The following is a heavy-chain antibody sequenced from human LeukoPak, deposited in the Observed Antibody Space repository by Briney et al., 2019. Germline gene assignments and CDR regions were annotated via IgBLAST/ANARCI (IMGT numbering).Heavy chain of an antibody. V-gene: IGHV3-7*01. J-gene: IGHJ3*01. CDR1: GFTFSNYW. D-gene: IGHD6-19*01. CDR3: ARGADSNGWYDAFDV. CDR2: IQQDGSEN. Sequence: GGSLRLSCAASGFTFSNYWMSWVRQAPGKGLEWVANIQQDGSENYYLDSVKGRFTISRDNANNSLYLQMNSLRAEDTAVYYCARGADSNGWYDAFDVWGQGTMVIVSS.